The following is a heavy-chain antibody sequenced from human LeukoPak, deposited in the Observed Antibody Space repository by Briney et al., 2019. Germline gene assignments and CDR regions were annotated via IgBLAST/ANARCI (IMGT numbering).Heavy chain of an antibody. V-gene: IGHV1-69*13. CDR1: GGTFSSYA. J-gene: IGHJ4*02. CDR3: ARRGDGYNYLADY. D-gene: IGHD5-24*01. Sequence: SVKVSCKASGGTFSSYAISWVRQAPGQGLEWMGGIIPIFGTANYAQKFQGRVTITADESTSTAYMELSSLRSEDTAVYYCARRGDGYNYLADYWGQGTLVTVSS. CDR2: IIPIFGTA.